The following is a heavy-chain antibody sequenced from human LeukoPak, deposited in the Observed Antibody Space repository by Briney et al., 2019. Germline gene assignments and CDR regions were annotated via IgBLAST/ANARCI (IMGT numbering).Heavy chain of an antibody. J-gene: IGHJ5*02. D-gene: IGHD3-22*01. CDR2: IYYSGST. V-gene: IGHV4-39*01. CDR1: GGSISSSSYY. Sequence: PSETLSLTCSVSGGSISSSSYYWGWVRQPLGKGLEWIGSIYYSGSTYYNPSLESRVTISVDTSKSQFSLRLSSVTAADTAVYYCARQAYYYDSSGSRSTNWFDPWGQGTLVTVSS. CDR3: ARQAYYYDSSGSRSTNWFDP.